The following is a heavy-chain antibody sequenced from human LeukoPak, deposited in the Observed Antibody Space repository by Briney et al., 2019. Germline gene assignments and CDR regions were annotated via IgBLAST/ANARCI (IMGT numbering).Heavy chain of an antibody. J-gene: IGHJ4*02. CDR1: GFTFNNYA. CDR3: AKGGGIQLWNWDLDY. CDR2: IHKTGDYT. D-gene: IGHD5-18*01. V-gene: IGHV3-23*01. Sequence: GGSLRLSCAASGFTFNNYALSWVRQAPGKGLEWVSAIHKTGDYTYYTDSVKGRFTISRDNSKNMLYLEMNSLRAEDTAVYYCAKGGGIQLWNWDLDYWGQGTLVTVSS.